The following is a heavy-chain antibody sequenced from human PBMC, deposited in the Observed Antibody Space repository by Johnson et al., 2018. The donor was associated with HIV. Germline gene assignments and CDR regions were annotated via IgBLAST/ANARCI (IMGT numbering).Heavy chain of an antibody. CDR2: IYSGGST. CDR1: GFSFDSHA. J-gene: IGHJ3*01. Sequence: MQLVESGGGLVQPGGSLRLSCAASGFSFDSHAINWVRQASGTGLAWVSVIYSGGSTYYAYSVKGRYTISRDNSKNTLYLQMNNLKTGDTAVYYCTTEKGYCTPTCNGVAIDLWGQGTMVTVSS. CDR3: TTEKGYCTPTCNGVAIDL. D-gene: IGHD2-8*01. V-gene: IGHV3-66*01.